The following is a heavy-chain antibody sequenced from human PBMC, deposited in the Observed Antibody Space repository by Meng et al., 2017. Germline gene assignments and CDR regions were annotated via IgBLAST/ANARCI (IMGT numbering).Heavy chain of an antibody. J-gene: IGHJ4*02. CDR2: INPNSGGT. CDR1: GYTFTGYY. CDR3: ARSIVATMVFDY. V-gene: IGHV1-2*02. D-gene: IGHD5-12*01. Sequence: QVQLVRSGAEGTKPGASVKVSCKASGYTFTGYYMHWVRQAPGQGLEWMGWINPNSGGTNYAQKFQGRVTMTRDTSISTAYMELSRLRSDDTAVYYCARSIVATMVFDYWGQGTLVTVSS.